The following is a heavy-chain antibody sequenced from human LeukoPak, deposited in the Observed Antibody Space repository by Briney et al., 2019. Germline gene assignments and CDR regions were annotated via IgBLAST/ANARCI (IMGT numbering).Heavy chain of an antibody. CDR1: GFTFSSYW. CDR2: INSDGSST. D-gene: IGHD1-26*01. Sequence: GSLRLSCAASGFTFSSYWMHWVRQAPGKGLVWVSRINSDGSSTAYADSVKGLFTISRDNAKNTLYLQMNSLTDEDTAVYYCASPTGSYGSRIDYWGQGTLVTVSS. J-gene: IGHJ4*02. CDR3: ASPTGSYGSRIDY. V-gene: IGHV3-74*01.